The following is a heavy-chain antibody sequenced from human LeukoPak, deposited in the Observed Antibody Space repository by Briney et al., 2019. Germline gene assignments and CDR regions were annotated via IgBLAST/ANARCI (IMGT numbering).Heavy chain of an antibody. V-gene: IGHV3-43*01. J-gene: IGHJ4*02. CDR2: ISWDGGST. CDR1: SFIFYDYT. Sequence: QSGGSLRLSCAASSFIFYDYTMHWLRQAPGKGLEWVSLISWDGGSTYYADSVKGRFTISRDNSKNSLYLQMNSLRTEDPALYYCAKDITPSSKSGYFDYWGQGTLVTVSS. CDR3: AKDITPSSKSGYFDY. D-gene: IGHD4-11*01.